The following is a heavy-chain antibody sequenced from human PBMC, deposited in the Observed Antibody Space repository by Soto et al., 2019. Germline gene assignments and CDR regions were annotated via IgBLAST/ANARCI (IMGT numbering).Heavy chain of an antibody. J-gene: IGHJ4*02. Sequence: SETLSLTCTVSCGSISSGGYYWSWIRQHPGKGLEWIGYIYYSGSTYYNPSLKSRVTISVDTSKNQFSLKLSSVTAADTAVYYCATSTGYSSSWYVNYWGQGTLVTVSS. CDR3: ATSTGYSSSWYVNY. CDR1: CGSISSGGYY. V-gene: IGHV4-31*03. CDR2: IYYSGST. D-gene: IGHD6-13*01.